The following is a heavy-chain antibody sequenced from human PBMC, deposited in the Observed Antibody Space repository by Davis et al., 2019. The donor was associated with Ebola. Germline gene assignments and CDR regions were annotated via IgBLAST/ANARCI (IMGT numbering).Heavy chain of an antibody. D-gene: IGHD6-19*01. Sequence: GESLKISCEGSGYLFTTYWLGWVRQVPGKGLEWMGIIYPGDSDTRYSPSFQGQVTISVDKSISTAYLQWGSLKASDTAIYYCARHDTGWFNWFDPWGQGTLVTVSS. J-gene: IGHJ5*02. V-gene: IGHV5-51*01. CDR3: ARHDTGWFNWFDP. CDR1: GYLFTTYW. CDR2: IYPGDSDT.